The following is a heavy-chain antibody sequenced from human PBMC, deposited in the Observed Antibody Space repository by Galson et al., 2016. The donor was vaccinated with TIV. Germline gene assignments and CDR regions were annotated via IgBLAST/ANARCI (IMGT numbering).Heavy chain of an antibody. D-gene: IGHD6-19*01. CDR1: GYSIRSGTYY. CDR2: IYYPRTT. Sequence: SETLSLTCTVSGYSIRSGTYYWTWIRQPPGKGLESIGYIYYPRTTKYNPSLQSRVTISIDTSKNQISLNLRSVTAADTAVYYCAREGENRGSYVGYWGQGTMVTVS. V-gene: IGHV4-61*01. J-gene: IGHJ3*01. CDR3: AREGENRGSYVGY.